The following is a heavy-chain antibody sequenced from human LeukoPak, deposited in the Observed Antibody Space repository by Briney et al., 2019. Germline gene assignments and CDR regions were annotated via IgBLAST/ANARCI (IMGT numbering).Heavy chain of an antibody. CDR1: GYTFTSYD. Sequence: GASVKVSCKASGYTFTSYDINWVRQATGQGLEWMGWMNPNSGNTGYAQKFQGRVTTTRNTSISTAYMELSSLRSEDTAVYYCARGLSGGSCYSCSNWFDPWGQGTLVTVSS. CDR3: ARGLSGGSCYSCSNWFDP. V-gene: IGHV1-8*01. J-gene: IGHJ5*02. D-gene: IGHD2-15*01. CDR2: MNPNSGNT.